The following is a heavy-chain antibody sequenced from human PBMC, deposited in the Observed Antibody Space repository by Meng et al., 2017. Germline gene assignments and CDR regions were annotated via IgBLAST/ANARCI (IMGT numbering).Heavy chain of an antibody. CDR3: ASLYSGYWGYYFDN. CDR1: IFNFNNYW. V-gene: IGHV3-7*01. J-gene: IGHJ4*02. Sequence: GESLQISCAASIFNFNNYWMSWVSQAPGKGLEWVANRKEDGTEEYYVDSVRCRFTISRDNAEKSLYLQMNSLRAEDTAIYYSASLYSGYWGYYFDNWGRGTLVTVSS. D-gene: IGHD5-12*01. CDR2: RKEDGTEE.